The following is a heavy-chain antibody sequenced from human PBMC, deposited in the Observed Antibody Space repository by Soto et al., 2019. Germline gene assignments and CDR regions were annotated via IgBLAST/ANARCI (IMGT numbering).Heavy chain of an antibody. CDR3: VKSGDNYNALDY. CDR2: ISRSGNTM. Sequence: KTGGSLRLSCAASGFTSWDYDMSWIRQAPGKGLEWVSYISRSGNTMYYGDYVKGRFTISRDNAKNSLYLQINSLRGDDTAIYYCVKSGDNYNALDYWGQGTPVTVSS. J-gene: IGHJ4*02. V-gene: IGHV3-11*04. D-gene: IGHD1-1*01. CDR1: GFTSWDYD.